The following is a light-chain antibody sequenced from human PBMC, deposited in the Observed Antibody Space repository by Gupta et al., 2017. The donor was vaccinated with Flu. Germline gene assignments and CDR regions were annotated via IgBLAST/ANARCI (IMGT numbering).Light chain of an antibody. Sequence: KVTISFSGINSNIGFNWVSWYQQLPGPAPKLVFDDNVKRPSGIPDRFSGSKSGTSATLVTTGLQPGDEADYFCGTQDNRLAAWVFGGGTKLTVL. CDR1: NSNIGFNW. V-gene: IGLV1-51*02. J-gene: IGLJ3*02. CDR3: GTQDNRLAAWV. CDR2: DNV.